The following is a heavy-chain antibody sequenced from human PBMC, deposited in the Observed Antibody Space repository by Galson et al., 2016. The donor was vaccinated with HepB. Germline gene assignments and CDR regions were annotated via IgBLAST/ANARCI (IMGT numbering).Heavy chain of an antibody. CDR2: IYHSGST. D-gene: IGHD6-6*01. CDR1: GGSISSSTYY. CDR3: ARDPGGLGFDYSSTSGDY. Sequence: SETLSLTCTVSGGSISSSTYYWGWIRQPPGKGLEWIGIIYHSGSTYYNPSLKSRVTISVDTSKDQFSLKLSSVTAADTAVYYCARDPGGLGFDYSSTSGDYWGQGTLVTVSS. J-gene: IGHJ4*02. V-gene: IGHV4-39*07.